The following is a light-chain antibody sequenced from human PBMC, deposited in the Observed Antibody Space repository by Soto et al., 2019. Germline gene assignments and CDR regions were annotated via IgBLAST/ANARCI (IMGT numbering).Light chain of an antibody. CDR1: QTVYNGY. J-gene: IGKJ1*01. CDR2: GAS. V-gene: IGKV3-20*01. Sequence: EIVLTQSPGTLSLSPGERATLSCRASQTVYNGYLAWYQQKPGQAPRLLIYGASTRATGVPDRFSGSESGTGFTLTISRLEPEDFAVYYCQQYVSSPRTFGQGTKVEIK. CDR3: QQYVSSPRT.